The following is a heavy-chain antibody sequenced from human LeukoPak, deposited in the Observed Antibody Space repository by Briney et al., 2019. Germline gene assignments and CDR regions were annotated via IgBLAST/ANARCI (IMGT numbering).Heavy chain of an antibody. Sequence: GGSLRLSCAASGFTFSNYSMNWVRQAPGKGLEWASYISRSSSTIYYAESVKGRFTISRDNAKKSLYLQMNSLRAEDTAVYYCAELGITMIGGVWGKGTTVTNSS. V-gene: IGHV3-48*01. D-gene: IGHD3-10*02. CDR3: AELGITMIGGV. CDR1: GFTFSNYS. CDR2: ISRSSSTI. J-gene: IGHJ6*04.